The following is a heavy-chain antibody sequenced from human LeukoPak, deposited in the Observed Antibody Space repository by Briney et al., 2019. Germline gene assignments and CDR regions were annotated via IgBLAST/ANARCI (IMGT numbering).Heavy chain of an antibody. CDR1: GFTFSSYW. D-gene: IGHD3-9*01. CDR2: IKQDGSEK. CDR3: ATAQSLYGSLTGYTPGVLDY. Sequence: PGGSLRLSCAASGFTFSSYWMSWVRQAPGKGLEWVANIKQDGSEKYYVDSVKGRFTISRDNAKNSLYLQMNSLRAEDTAVYYCATAQSLYGSLTGYTPGVLDYWGQGTLVTVSS. V-gene: IGHV3-7*01. J-gene: IGHJ4*02.